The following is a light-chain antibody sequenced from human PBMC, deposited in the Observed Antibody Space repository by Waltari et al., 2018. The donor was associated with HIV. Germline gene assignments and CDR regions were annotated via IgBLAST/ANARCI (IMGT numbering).Light chain of an antibody. J-gene: IGLJ2*01. V-gene: IGLV2-23*02. CDR3: CSYAGSSTFVV. CDR1: SSGVGSNYL. CDR2: EVS. Sequence: QSALTEPDSVSGSPGQSVTIACTGTSSGVGSNYLVDRYKQHPGEAPNLMIDEVSKRPSGFSNRFSGSKSGNTASLTISWLQAEDDADYYCCSYAGSSTFVVFGGGTKLTVL.